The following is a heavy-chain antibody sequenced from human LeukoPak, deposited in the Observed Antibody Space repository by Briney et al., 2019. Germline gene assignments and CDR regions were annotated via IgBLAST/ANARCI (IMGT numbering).Heavy chain of an antibody. CDR1: GYSFTSYW. Sequence: GESLKISCKGSGYSFTSYWIGWVRQMPGKGLEWMGIIYPGDSDTRYRPSFQGQVTISADKSISTAYLQWSSLKASDTAMYYCARLGFGSKDYRYGMDVWGQGTTVTVSS. CDR3: ARLGFGSKDYRYGMDV. V-gene: IGHV5-51*01. J-gene: IGHJ6*02. D-gene: IGHD3-10*01. CDR2: IYPGDSDT.